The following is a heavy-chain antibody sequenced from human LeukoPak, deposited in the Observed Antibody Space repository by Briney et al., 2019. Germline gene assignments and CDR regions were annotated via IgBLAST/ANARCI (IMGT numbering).Heavy chain of an antibody. V-gene: IGHV1-3*04. Sequence: ASVKVSCRASGYSFTTFPIHWVRQAPGQAPEWVGWIHTGNGDTKYSQAFQDRVTTARDTPATTAFMELSSLRSEDTAVYYCARDAAGLLDHWGQGTLVTVSS. D-gene: IGHD6-25*01. CDR3: ARDAAGLLDH. CDR1: GYSFTTFP. J-gene: IGHJ4*02. CDR2: IHTGNGDT.